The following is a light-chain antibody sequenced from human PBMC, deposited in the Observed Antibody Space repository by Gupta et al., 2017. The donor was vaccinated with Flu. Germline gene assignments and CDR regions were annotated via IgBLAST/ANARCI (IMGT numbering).Light chain of an antibody. J-gene: IGLJ2*01. V-gene: IGLV1-47*01. Sequence: SVTTQPPSTSGSPGQRVTFSCSGGNSTIGINYVYWYQQLPGAAPKLIIYKSNQRPSGVPDRFSGSKSGTSASLAISGLRSEDEAEYYCATWDDSLRAVVFGGGTKLTVL. CDR1: NSTIGINY. CDR3: ATWDDSLRAVV. CDR2: KSN.